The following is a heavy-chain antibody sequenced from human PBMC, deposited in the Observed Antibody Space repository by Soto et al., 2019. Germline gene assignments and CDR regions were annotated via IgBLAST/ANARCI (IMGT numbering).Heavy chain of an antibody. J-gene: IGHJ5*02. CDR1: GYTFTSYG. CDR3: AGESAVAALDP. D-gene: IGHD6-19*01. V-gene: IGHV1-18*01. Sequence: QVQLVQSGAEVKKPGASVKVSCKASGYTFTSYGISWVRQAPGQGLEWMGWISAYNGNTNYAQKLQGRVTMTTDTSSSTGCMELGRLRSDDTAVYYCAGESAVAALDPWGQGTLVTVSS. CDR2: ISAYNGNT.